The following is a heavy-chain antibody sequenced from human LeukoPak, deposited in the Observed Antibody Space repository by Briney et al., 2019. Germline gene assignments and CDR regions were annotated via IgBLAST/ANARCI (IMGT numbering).Heavy chain of an antibody. J-gene: IGHJ4*02. D-gene: IGHD7-27*01. CDR3: ARDRAGDRGGFDY. CDR1: GRTFSSYA. Sequence: LMKGSFKASGRTFSSYAISWVRQDHGKRLEWMGGIIPIFGTANYAQKFQGRVTITTDESTSTAYMELSSLRSEDTAVYYCARDRAGDRGGFDYWGQGTLVTVSS. V-gene: IGHV1-69*05. CDR2: IIPIFGTA.